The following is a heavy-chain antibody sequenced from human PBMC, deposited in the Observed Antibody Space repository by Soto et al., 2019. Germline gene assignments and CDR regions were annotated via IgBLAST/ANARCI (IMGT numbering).Heavy chain of an antibody. J-gene: IGHJ5*02. CDR3: ASSVRMITFGGVIVTLGAAWFDH. V-gene: IGHV4-39*01. Sequence: PXETLSLTCTVAGGSISSSSYYWGWIRQPPGKGLEWIGIIYYSGSTYYNPSLKSRVTISVDTSKNQFSLKLSSVTAADTAVYYCASSVRMITFGGVIVTLGAAWFDHWGQGTLVTVSS. CDR2: IYYSGST. D-gene: IGHD3-16*02. CDR1: GGSISSSSYY.